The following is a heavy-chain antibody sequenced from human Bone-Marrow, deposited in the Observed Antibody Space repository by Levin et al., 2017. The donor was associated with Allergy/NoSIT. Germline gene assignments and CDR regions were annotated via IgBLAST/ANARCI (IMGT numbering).Heavy chain of an antibody. CDR3: ARGSGAAAADAFDL. CDR2: ISAYNGNT. D-gene: IGHD7-27*01. CDR1: DYTFTNYG. V-gene: IGHV1-18*01. J-gene: IGHJ3*01. Sequence: ASVKVSCKASDYTFTNYGVSWLRQAPGQGLEWMGWISAYNGNTDSAQKFQGRVTMTTDTSTRTAYIEVRSLRSDDTAVYYCARGSGAAAADAFDLWGQGTMVTVSS.